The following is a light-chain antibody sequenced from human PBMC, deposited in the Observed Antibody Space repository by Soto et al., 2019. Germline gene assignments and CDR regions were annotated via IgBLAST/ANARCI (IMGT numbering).Light chain of an antibody. J-gene: IGKJ4*01. CDR1: QSVDSY. CDR2: DVF. V-gene: IGKV3-11*01. Sequence: EIVLTQSPATLSLSPGERATLSCRASQSVDSYVAWYQQKPGQAPRLLIFDVFNRATGIPARFSGSGSGTDFTLTISSLEPDDFAVYYCQQRSDGLTFGGGTKVEMK. CDR3: QQRSDGLT.